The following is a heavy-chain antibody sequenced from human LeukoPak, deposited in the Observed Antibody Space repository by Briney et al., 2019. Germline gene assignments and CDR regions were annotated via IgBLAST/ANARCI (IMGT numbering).Heavy chain of an antibody. CDR3: ARDSGGSYFYYYGMDV. J-gene: IGHJ6*02. CDR2: IYYSGST. V-gene: IGHV4-59*01. Sequence: SETLSLTCTVSGGSISSYYWSWIRQPPGKGPEWIGYIYYSGSTNYNPSLKSRVTISVDASKNQFSLKLSSVTAADTAVYYCARDSGGSYFYYYGMDVWGQGTTVTVSS. CDR1: GGSISSYY. D-gene: IGHD1-26*01.